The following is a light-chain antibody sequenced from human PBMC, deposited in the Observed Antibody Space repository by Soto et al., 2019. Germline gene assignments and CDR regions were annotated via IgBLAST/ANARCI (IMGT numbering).Light chain of an antibody. J-gene: IGLJ1*01. CDR3: SSYTSSSTHV. Sequence: QPVLTQPASVSGSPGQSITISCTGTSSGIGAFTFVSWYQQHPGKVPKLMIFDVNRRPSGVSDRFSGSKSGNTASLTISGLQAEDEGDYYCSSYTSSSTHVFGSGTKVTVL. CDR2: DVN. V-gene: IGLV2-14*03. CDR1: SSGIGAFTF.